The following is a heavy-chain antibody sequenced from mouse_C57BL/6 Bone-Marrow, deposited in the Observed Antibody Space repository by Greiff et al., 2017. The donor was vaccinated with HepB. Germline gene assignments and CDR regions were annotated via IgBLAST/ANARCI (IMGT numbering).Heavy chain of an antibody. CDR1: GFTFSSYG. D-gene: IGHD1-1*01. J-gene: IGHJ1*03. Sequence: DVKLVESGGDLVKPGGSLKLSCAASGFTFSSYGMSWVRQTPDKRLEWVATISSGGSYTYYPDSVKGRFTISRDNAKNTLYLQMSSLTSEDTAMYYCARRGGSSYWYFDVWGTGTTVTVSS. V-gene: IGHV5-6*02. CDR3: ARRGGSSYWYFDV. CDR2: ISSGGSYT.